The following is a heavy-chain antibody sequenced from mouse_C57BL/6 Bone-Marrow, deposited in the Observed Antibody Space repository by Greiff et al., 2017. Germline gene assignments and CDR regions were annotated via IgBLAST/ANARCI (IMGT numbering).Heavy chain of an antibody. CDR3: ARVATCAAQCDLDY. J-gene: IGHJ2*01. V-gene: IGHV1-81*01. D-gene: IGHD1-1*02. CDR1: GYTFTSYG. Sequence: VQLQQSGAELARPGASVKLSCKASGYTFTSYGMSWVKQRTGQGLEWIGEIYPRSGNTYYNEKFKGKATLTADKSSSTAYMELRSLTSEDSAVYFYARVATCAAQCDLDYWGQGTTLTVSS. CDR2: IYPRSGNT.